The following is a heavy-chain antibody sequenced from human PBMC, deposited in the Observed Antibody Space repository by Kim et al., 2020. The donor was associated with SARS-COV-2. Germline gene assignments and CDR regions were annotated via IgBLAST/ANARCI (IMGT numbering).Heavy chain of an antibody. CDR3: AIVVPAAIEEGFDY. V-gene: IGHV4-34*01. CDR2: INHSGST. J-gene: IGHJ4*02. CDR1: GGSFSGYY. D-gene: IGHD2-2*02. Sequence: SETLSLTCAVYGGSFSGYYWSWIRQPPGKGLEWIGEINHSGSTNYNPSLKSRVTISVDTSKNQFSLKLSSVTAADTAVYYCAIVVPAAIEEGFDYWGQGTLVTVSS.